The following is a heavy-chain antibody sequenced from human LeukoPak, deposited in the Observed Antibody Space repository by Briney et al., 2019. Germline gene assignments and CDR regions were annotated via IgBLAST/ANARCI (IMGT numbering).Heavy chain of an antibody. CDR2: IKQDGSER. CDR1: GFTYTNYW. CDR3: ARGSMHVYHLYTDY. D-gene: IGHD3-16*01. J-gene: IGHJ4*02. V-gene: IGHV3-7*01. Sequence: GGSLRLSCAPSGFTYTNYWVSWFRQAPGQGLEWVASIKQDGSERYYVDSVKGRFTISRDNAKNSLFLQLSSLRVEDTAVYYCARGSMHVYHLYTDYWGQGTLVTVSS.